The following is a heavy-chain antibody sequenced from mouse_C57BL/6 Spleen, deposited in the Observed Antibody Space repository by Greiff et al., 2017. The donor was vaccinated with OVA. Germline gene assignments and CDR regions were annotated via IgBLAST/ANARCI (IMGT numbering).Heavy chain of an antibody. CDR1: GYTFTGYW. V-gene: IGHV1-9*01. J-gene: IGHJ1*03. D-gene: IGHD1-1*01. CDR3: ARNWVITTVVATDWYFDV. Sequence: VQLVESGAELMKPGASVKLSCKATGYTFTGYWIEWVKQRPGHGLEWIGEILPGSGSTNYNEKFKGKATFTADTSSNTAYMQLSSLTTEDSAIYYCARNWVITTVVATDWYFDVWGTGTTVTVSS. CDR2: ILPGSGST.